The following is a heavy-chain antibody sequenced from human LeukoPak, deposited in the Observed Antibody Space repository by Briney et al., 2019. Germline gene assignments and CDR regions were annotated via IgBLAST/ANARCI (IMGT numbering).Heavy chain of an antibody. Sequence: GGSLRLSCAASGFTFSSYAVHWVRQAPGKGLEWVAVISYDGSNKYYADSVKGRFTISRDNSKNTLYLQMNSLRAEDTAVYYCAKNFFIVVVVAANDYWGQGTLVTVSS. CDR3: AKNFFIVVVVAANDY. CDR1: GFTFSSYA. D-gene: IGHD2-15*01. V-gene: IGHV3-30-3*02. J-gene: IGHJ4*02. CDR2: ISYDGSNK.